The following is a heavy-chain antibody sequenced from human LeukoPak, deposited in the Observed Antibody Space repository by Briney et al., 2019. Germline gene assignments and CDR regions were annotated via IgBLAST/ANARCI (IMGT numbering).Heavy chain of an antibody. CDR3: AKDPDGDYVNWFDP. Sequence: GGYLRLSCAASGFTFSSYAMSWVRQAPGKGLEWVSAISGSGGSTYYADSVKGRFTISRDNSKNTLYLQMNSLRAEDTAVYYCAKDPDGDYVNWFDPWGQGTLVTVSS. V-gene: IGHV3-23*01. CDR1: GFTFSSYA. D-gene: IGHD4-17*01. J-gene: IGHJ5*02. CDR2: ISGSGGST.